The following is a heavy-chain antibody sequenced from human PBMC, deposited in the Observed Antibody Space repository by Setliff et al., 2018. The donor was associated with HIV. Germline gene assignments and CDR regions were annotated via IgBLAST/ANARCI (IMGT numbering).Heavy chain of an antibody. Sequence: SETLSLTCSVSGISINGYYWSWIRQSPRTRLEWIGYVSSIGNTNYNPSLKSRVTISVDTSKNQFSLKLSSVTAADTAVYYCARNDAFDIWGQGTLVTVSS. CDR2: VSSIGNT. CDR3: ARNDAFDI. CDR1: GISINGYY. J-gene: IGHJ3*02. V-gene: IGHV4-4*08.